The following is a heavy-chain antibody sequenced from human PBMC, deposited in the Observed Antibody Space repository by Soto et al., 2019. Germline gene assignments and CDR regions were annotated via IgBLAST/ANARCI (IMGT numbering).Heavy chain of an antibody. D-gene: IGHD3-3*01. CDR2: ISGSGGST. Sequence: GGSLRLSCAASGFTFSSYAMSWVRQAPGKGLEWVSAISGSGGSTYYADSVKGRFTISRDNSKNTLYLQMNSLRAEDTAVYYCATSLGHDFWSGYYTDGMDVWGQGTTVTVSS. CDR1: GFTFSSYA. CDR3: ATSLGHDFWSGYYTDGMDV. J-gene: IGHJ6*02. V-gene: IGHV3-23*01.